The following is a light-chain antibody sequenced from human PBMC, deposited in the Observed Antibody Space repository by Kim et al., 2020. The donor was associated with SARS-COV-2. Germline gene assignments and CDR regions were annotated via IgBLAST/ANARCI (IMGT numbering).Light chain of an antibody. CDR2: GAS. CDR3: QQYYTTPIT. CDR1: QSVLSSSNNRNY. V-gene: IGKV4-1*01. Sequence: ATITCKYSQSVLSSSNNRNYLSALLQKPGQPPSLLIYGASSRKSGVPDRFGGSVSGTDFTLTISSLQAEDVAVYYCQQYYTTPITFGQGTRLEIK. J-gene: IGKJ5*01.